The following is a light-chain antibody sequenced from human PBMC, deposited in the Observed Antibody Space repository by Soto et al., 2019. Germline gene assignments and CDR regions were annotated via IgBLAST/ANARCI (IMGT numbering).Light chain of an antibody. Sequence: NFMLTQPHSVSASPGKTVTISCTRSSGSIASNYVQWYQQRPGSSPTTVIYEDNQRPSGVPDRFSASIDSSSNSASLTISGLKTEDEADYYCQSYDSSNVVFGGGTKLTVL. CDR1: SGSIASNY. CDR3: QSYDSSNVV. J-gene: IGLJ2*01. CDR2: EDN. V-gene: IGLV6-57*01.